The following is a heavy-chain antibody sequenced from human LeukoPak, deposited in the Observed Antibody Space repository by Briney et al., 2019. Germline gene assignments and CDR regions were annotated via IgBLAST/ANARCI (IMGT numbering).Heavy chain of an antibody. J-gene: IGHJ6*02. Sequence: KPSETLSLTCTVSGGSISSYYWSWIRQPPGKGLEWIGYIYYSGSTNYNPSLKSRVTISVDTSKNQFSLKLSSVTAADTAVYYCARGYCSGGSCYNNYYYGMDVWGQGTTVTVSS. V-gene: IGHV4-59*01. D-gene: IGHD2-15*01. CDR2: IYYSGST. CDR1: GGSISSYY. CDR3: ARGYCSGGSCYNNYYYGMDV.